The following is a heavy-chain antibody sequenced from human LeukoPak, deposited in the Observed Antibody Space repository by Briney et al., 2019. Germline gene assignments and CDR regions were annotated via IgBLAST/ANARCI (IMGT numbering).Heavy chain of an antibody. CDR3: ARDRSDGFDY. Sequence: GGSLRLSCAASGFTVSSNSMSWVRQAPGKGLEWVSVLYSGGNTYYADSVKGRFTISRDNSKNTLYLQMNSLRTEDTAVYYCARDRSDGFDYWGQGALVTVSS. J-gene: IGHJ4*02. CDR2: LYSGGNT. CDR1: GFTVSSNS. V-gene: IGHV3-53*01.